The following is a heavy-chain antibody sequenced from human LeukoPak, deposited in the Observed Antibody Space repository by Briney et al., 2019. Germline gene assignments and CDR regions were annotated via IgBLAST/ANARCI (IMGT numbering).Heavy chain of an antibody. CDR3: ARHYYYDSSGYNDY. Sequence: WVRQAPGKGLEWIGSIYYSGSTYYNPSLKSRVTISVDTSKNQFSLKLSSVTAADTAVYYCARHYYYDSSGYNDYWGQGTLVTVSS. V-gene: IGHV4-39*01. CDR2: IYYSGST. D-gene: IGHD3-22*01. J-gene: IGHJ4*02.